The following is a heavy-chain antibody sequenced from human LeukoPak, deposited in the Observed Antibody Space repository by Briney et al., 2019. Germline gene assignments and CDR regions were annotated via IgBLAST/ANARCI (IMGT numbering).Heavy chain of an antibody. CDR3: ARSQWGIASAGLDY. V-gene: IGHV1-2*02. CDR2: VNPNSGGR. Sequence: GASVKVSCKASGYTFTTYYMHWVRQAPGQGLEWMGWVNPNSGGRNYAQKFQGRVTMTRDTTISTAYMELSSLRSDDTAVYYCARSQWGIASAGLDYWGQGTLVSVSS. J-gene: IGHJ4*02. CDR1: GYTFTTYY. D-gene: IGHD6-13*01.